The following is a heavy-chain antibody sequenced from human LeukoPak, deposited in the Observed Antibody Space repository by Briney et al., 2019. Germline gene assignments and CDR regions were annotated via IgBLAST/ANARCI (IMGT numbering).Heavy chain of an antibody. Sequence: GGSLRLSCAASGFTFSSYGMSWVRQAPVKVLEWVSGISGSGGSTYYADSVKGRFTISRDNSKNTLYLQMNSLRAEDTAVYYCAKVPGIAETYYSFDYWGQGTLVTVSS. D-gene: IGHD6-13*01. CDR1: GFTFSSYG. CDR2: ISGSGGST. J-gene: IGHJ4*02. CDR3: AKVPGIAETYYSFDY. V-gene: IGHV3-23*01.